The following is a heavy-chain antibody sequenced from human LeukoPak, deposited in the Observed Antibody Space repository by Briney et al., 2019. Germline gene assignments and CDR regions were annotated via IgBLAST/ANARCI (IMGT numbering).Heavy chain of an antibody. V-gene: IGHV4-34*01. CDR3: ARGPDTAMGAYFDY. D-gene: IGHD5-18*01. CDR2: INHSGST. CDR1: GGSFSGYY. Sequence: NPSETLSLTCAVYGGSFSGYYWSWIRQPPGKGLEWIGEINHSGSTNYNPSLKSRVTISVDTSKNQFSLKLSSVTAADTAVYYCARGPDTAMGAYFDYWGQGTLVTVSS. J-gene: IGHJ4*02.